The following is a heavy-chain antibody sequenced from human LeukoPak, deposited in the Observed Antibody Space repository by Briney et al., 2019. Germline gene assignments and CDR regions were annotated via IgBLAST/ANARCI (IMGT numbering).Heavy chain of an antibody. J-gene: IGHJ1*01. D-gene: IGHD4-23*01. Sequence: SETLSLTCTVSGGSISSYYWSWIRQPAGKGLEWIGRIYTSGSTNYNPSLKSRVTMSVDTSKNQFSLKLSSVTAADTAVYYCASWGPADFGGNPYFQHWGQGTLVTVSS. CDR2: IYTSGST. CDR3: ASWGPADFGGNPYFQH. V-gene: IGHV4-4*07. CDR1: GGSISSYY.